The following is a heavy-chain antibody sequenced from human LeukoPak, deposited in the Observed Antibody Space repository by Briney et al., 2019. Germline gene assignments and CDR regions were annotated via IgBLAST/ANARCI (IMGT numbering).Heavy chain of an antibody. CDR2: IKQDGSEK. D-gene: IGHD3/OR15-3a*01. J-gene: IGHJ6*02. CDR1: GFIFSTYW. Sequence: GGSLRLSCAASGFIFSTYWMSWARQAPGKGLECVANIKQDGSEKYYVDPVKGRFTISRDNARNSLYLQMDSLRAEDTAVYYCARDRFGPYYGMDVWGQGTTVIVSS. CDR3: ARDRFGPYYGMDV. V-gene: IGHV3-7*03.